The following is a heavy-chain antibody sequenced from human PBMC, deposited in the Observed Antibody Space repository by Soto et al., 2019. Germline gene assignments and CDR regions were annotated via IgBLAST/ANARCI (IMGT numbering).Heavy chain of an antibody. Sequence: EVQLVESGGGLVQPGGSLRLSCAASGFTFSSYAMHWVRQAPGKGLEYVSAISSNGGSTYYANSVKGRFTISRDNSKNTLYLQMGSLRAEDMAVYYCARYFWSGSSDYWGQGTLVTVSS. CDR1: GFTFSSYA. CDR3: ARYFWSGSSDY. V-gene: IGHV3-64*01. D-gene: IGHD3-3*01. J-gene: IGHJ4*02. CDR2: ISSNGGST.